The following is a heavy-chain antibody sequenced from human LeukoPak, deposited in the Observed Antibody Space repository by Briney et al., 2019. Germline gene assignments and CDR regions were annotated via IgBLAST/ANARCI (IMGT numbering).Heavy chain of an antibody. J-gene: IGHJ5*02. Sequence: SQTPSLTCAVSGGSISSGGYSWSWIRQPPGKGLEWIGYMYHSGSTYYNPSLKSRVTISVDRSKNQFSLKLSSVTAADTAVYYCARAAPYGSGRNWFDPWGQGTLVTVSS. V-gene: IGHV4-30-2*01. D-gene: IGHD3-10*01. CDR1: GGSISSGGYS. CDR2: MYHSGST. CDR3: ARAAPYGSGRNWFDP.